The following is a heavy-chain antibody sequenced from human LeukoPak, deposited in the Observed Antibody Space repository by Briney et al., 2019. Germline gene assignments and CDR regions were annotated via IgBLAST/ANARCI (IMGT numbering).Heavy chain of an antibody. Sequence: PGGSLRLSCAASGFTFSSYAMSWVRQAPGKGLEWASAISGSGGSTYYADSVKGRFTISRDNSKNTLYLQMNSLRAEDTAVYYCAKDRDDSSGYYPDFDYWGQGTLVTVSS. CDR2: ISGSGGST. J-gene: IGHJ4*02. CDR1: GFTFSSYA. CDR3: AKDRDDSSGYYPDFDY. D-gene: IGHD3-22*01. V-gene: IGHV3-23*01.